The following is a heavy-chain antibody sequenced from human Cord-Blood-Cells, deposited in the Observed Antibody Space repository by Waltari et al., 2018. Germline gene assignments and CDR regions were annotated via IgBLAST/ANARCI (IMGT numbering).Heavy chain of an antibody. D-gene: IGHD3-22*01. J-gene: IGHJ4*02. CDR2: INHSGST. CDR1: GGSFSSYY. V-gene: IGHV4-34*01. CDR3: ARGRGNDSSGYYYVDY. Sequence: VQLQQWGAGLLKPSETLSLTCAVYGGSFSSYYWSWIRHPPGKGLEWIGEINHSGSTNYNPSLKSRVTISVDTSKNQFSLKLSSVTAADTAVYYCARGRGNDSSGYYYVDYWGQGTLVTVSS.